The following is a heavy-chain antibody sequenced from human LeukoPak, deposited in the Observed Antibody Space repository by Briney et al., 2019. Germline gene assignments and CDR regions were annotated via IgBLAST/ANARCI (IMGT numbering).Heavy chain of an antibody. CDR2: IYYSGST. Sequence: PSETLSLTCTVSGGSISSYYWSWIRQPPGKGLEWIGYIYYSGSTNYNPSLKSRVTISVDTSKNQFSLKPSSVTAADTAVYYCARAYYYDSSGYGGVDYWGQGTLVTVSS. CDR3: ARAYYYDSSGYGGVDY. J-gene: IGHJ4*02. CDR1: GGSISSYY. V-gene: IGHV4-59*01. D-gene: IGHD3-22*01.